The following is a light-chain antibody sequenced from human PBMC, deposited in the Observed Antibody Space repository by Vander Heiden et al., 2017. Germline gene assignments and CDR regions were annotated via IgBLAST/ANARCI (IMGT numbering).Light chain of an antibody. CDR2: SAS. Sequence: DIQMTQSPSSLSASVGDRVTITCRASQNIRTSLNWNQHKPGKAPKILIFSASSLYSGVPSRFSGSGSGTDFTLTISSLQPEDSASYYCQESYTTPWTFGQGTKVEI. V-gene: IGKV1-39*01. CDR3: QESYTTPWT. CDR1: QNIRTS. J-gene: IGKJ1*01.